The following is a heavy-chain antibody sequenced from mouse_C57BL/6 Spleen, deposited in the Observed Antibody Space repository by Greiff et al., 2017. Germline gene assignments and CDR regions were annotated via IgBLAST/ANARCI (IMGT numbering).Heavy chain of an antibody. CDR1: GYTFTGYW. J-gene: IGHJ3*01. Sequence: VQLQQSGAELMKPGASVKLSCKATGYTFTGYWIEWVKQRPGHGLEWIGEILPGSGSTNYTEKFKGKATFTADTYSNTAYMQLSSLTTEDSAIYYCADLSAYWGQGTLVTVSA. CDR2: ILPGSGST. CDR3: ADLSAY. V-gene: IGHV1-9*01.